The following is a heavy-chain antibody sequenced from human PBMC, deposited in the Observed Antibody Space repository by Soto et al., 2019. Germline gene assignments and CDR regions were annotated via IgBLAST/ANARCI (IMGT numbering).Heavy chain of an antibody. J-gene: IGHJ4*02. CDR3: ARGRLQFRRAYFDY. CDR1: GVSFSGYY. D-gene: IGHD5-12*01. V-gene: IGHV4-34*01. CDR2: INHTGST. Sequence: QVQLQQWGAGLLKPSDTLSLTCAVSGVSFSGYYWSWIRQPPGRGLEWIGEINHTGSTNYNPSLKRRGTISVDTSKNQFSLKLSSVTAAATAVYYCARGRLQFRRAYFDYWGQGTLVTVSS.